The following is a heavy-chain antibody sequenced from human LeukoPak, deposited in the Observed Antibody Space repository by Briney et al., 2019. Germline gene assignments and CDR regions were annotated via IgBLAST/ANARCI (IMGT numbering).Heavy chain of an antibody. CDR1: GFTFSSYE. D-gene: IGHD3-10*01. CDR2: ISSSGSTI. J-gene: IGHJ6*03. CDR3: ARTYGSGRAYYYYYYMDV. V-gene: IGHV3-48*03. Sequence: GGSLRLSCAASGFTFSSYEMNWVRQAPGKGLEWVSYISSSGSTIYYADSVKGRFTISRDNAKNSLYLQMNSLRAEDTAVYYCARTYGSGRAYYYYYYMDVWGKGSTVTISS.